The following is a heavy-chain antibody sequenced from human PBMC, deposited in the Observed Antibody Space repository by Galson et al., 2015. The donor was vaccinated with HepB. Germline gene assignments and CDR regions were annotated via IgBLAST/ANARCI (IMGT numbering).Heavy chain of an antibody. CDR2: IKQDGSEK. V-gene: IGHV3-7*03. D-gene: IGHD4-17*01. CDR1: GFTFSSYW. J-gene: IGHJ4*02. CDR3: ARGSGRAHYGEAEFYY. Sequence: SLRLSCAASGFTFSSYWMSWVRQAPGKGLEWVANIKQDGSEKYYVDSVKGRFTISRDNAKNSLYLQMNSLRAEDTAVYYCARGSGRAHYGEAEFYYWGQGTLVTVSS.